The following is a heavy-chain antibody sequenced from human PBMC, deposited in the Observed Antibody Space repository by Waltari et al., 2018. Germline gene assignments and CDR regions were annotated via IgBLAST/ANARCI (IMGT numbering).Heavy chain of an antibody. Sequence: EVPLVESGGGLVQPGRSLRLSCTASGFTFGDYAMRWFRQAPGKGLEWIGFIRSKTYGGTTEYAASVKGRFTISRDDSKSIAYLQMNSLKTEDTAVYYCTRDTRGVMDYDLDYWGQGTLVTVSS. J-gene: IGHJ4*02. CDR3: TRDTRGVMDYDLDY. V-gene: IGHV3-49*03. CDR1: GFTFGDYA. D-gene: IGHD3-16*01. CDR2: IRSKTYGGTT.